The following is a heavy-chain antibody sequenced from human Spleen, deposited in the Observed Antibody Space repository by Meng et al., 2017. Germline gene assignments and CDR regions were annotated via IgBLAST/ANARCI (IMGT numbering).Heavy chain of an antibody. CDR3: ARGPTTVAHDFDY. CDR2: INHSGST. D-gene: IGHD4-11*01. Sequence: QVPLQQWGAGLFKPSETLSLTCAVYGGSFSGYYWSWIRQPPGKGLEWIGEINHSGSTNYNPSLKSRVTISVDTSKNQFSLKLSSVTAADTAVYYCARGPTTVAHDFDYWGQGTLVTVSS. CDR1: GGSFSGYY. V-gene: IGHV4-34*01. J-gene: IGHJ4*02.